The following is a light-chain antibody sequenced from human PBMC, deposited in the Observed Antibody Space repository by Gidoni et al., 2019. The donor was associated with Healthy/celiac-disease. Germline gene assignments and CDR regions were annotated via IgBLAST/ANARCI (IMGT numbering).Light chain of an antibody. CDR1: KLGDKY. CDR3: QAWDSSTEV. Sequence: SYELTQPPAGSVSPGQQASIACSGDKLGDKYACWYQQKPGQSPVLVIYQDSKRPSGIPERFSGSNSGNTATLTISGTQAMYEADYYCQAWDSSTEVFGGGTKLTVL. J-gene: IGLJ2*01. CDR2: QDS. V-gene: IGLV3-1*01.